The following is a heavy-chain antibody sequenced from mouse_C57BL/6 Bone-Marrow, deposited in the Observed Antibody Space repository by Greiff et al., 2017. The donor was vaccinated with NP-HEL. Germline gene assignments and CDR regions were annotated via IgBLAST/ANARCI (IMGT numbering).Heavy chain of an antibody. D-gene: IGHD1-1*02. CDR1: GYTFTSYG. V-gene: IGHV1-81*01. CDR2: IYPRSGNT. Sequence: VQLQQSGAELARPGASVKLSCTASGYTFTSYGISWVKQSTGQGLEWIGEIYPRSGNTYYNEKFKGKATLTADKSSSTAYMELRSLTSEDSAVYFCALLSFAYWGQGTLVTVSA. CDR3: ALLSFAY. J-gene: IGHJ3*01.